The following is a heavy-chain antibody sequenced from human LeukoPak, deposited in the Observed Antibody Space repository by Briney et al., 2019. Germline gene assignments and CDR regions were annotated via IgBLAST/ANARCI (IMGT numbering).Heavy chain of an antibody. Sequence: GGSLRLSCAASGLTFRNYGMNWVRQPTGKGLERVSAISGSGDSTYHADSVRGRFTVSRDNSKNTLYLQMNSLRAKDTAVYYCAKEWTTVTSDYFDYWGQGTLVTVSS. V-gene: IGHV3-23*01. CDR2: ISGSGDST. J-gene: IGHJ4*02. D-gene: IGHD4-17*01. CDR1: GLTFRNYG. CDR3: AKEWTTVTSDYFDY.